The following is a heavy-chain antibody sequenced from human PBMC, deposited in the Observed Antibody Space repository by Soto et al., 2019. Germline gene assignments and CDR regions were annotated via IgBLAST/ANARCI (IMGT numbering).Heavy chain of an antibody. CDR1: GYAFTGYY. Sequence: VGSVKVSCKASGYAFTGYYMHWVLQAPGQGLEWMGWINPNSGGTNYAQKFQGWVTMTRDTSISTAYMELSRLRSDDTAVYYCARGTRLVTSSGYFDYWGQGTLVTVSS. CDR3: ARGTRLVTSSGYFDY. V-gene: IGHV1-2*04. CDR2: INPNSGGT. D-gene: IGHD3-9*01. J-gene: IGHJ4*02.